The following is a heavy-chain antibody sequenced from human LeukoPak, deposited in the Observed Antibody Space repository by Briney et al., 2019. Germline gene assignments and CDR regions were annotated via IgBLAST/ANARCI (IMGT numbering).Heavy chain of an antibody. CDR2: ISAYNGNT. J-gene: IGHJ5*02. Sequence: ASVKVSCKASGYTFTSYGISWVRQAPGQGLEWMGWISAYNGNTNYAQKLQGRVTMTTDTSTSTAYMELRSLRSDDTAVYYCARDPDAVYSGYDSDWFDPWGQGTLVTASS. CDR1: GYTFTSYG. V-gene: IGHV1-18*04. D-gene: IGHD5-12*01. CDR3: ARDPDAVYSGYDSDWFDP.